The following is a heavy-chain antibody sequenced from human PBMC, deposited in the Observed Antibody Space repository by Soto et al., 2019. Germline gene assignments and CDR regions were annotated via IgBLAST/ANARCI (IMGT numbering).Heavy chain of an antibody. CDR1: GFTFSTSA. Sequence: GGSLRLSCAASGFTFSTSAMNWVRQASGKGLEWVGRIRSKGNSYATAYAASVKGRFTISRDDSKNTAYLQMNTLKTEDTAVYYCTRHSQDCWGRGTLVTVSS. CDR3: TRHSQDC. J-gene: IGHJ4*02. V-gene: IGHV3-73*01. CDR2: IRSKGNSYAT.